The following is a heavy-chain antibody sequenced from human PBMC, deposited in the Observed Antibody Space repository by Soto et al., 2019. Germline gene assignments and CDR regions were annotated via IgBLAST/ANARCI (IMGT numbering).Heavy chain of an antibody. J-gene: IGHJ4*02. CDR3: PRDGSEQHLFDY. Sequence: VASVKVSCKASGYTFTGYYMPWVRQSPGQGLGWRGSINPNSGRTNDHQKFQGWETITRDTSISTAYMELSRLRSEDRAVYYCPRDGSEQHLFDYWGQGTLVTVSS. V-gene: IGHV1-2*04. CDR2: INPNSGRT. D-gene: IGHD6-13*01. CDR1: GYTFTGYY.